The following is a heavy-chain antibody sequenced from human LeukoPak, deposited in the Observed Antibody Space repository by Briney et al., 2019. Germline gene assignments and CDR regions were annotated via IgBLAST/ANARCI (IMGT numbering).Heavy chain of an antibody. CDR2: ITGSGDTT. CDR3: VKDYATIAAAANPLFDY. Sequence: GGSLRLSCAASGFTFRSYAMNWVRQAPGKGLEWVSSITGSGDTTFYADSVKGRFTISRDNSKNTLYLQMHSLRAEDTAVYYCVKDYATIAAAANPLFDYWGQGALVTVSS. V-gene: IGHV3-23*01. D-gene: IGHD6-13*01. CDR1: GFTFRSYA. J-gene: IGHJ4*02.